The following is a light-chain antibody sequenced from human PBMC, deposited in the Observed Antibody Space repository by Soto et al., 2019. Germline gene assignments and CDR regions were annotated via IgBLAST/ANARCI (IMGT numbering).Light chain of an antibody. Sequence: QPVLTQPPSASGTPGQRVTISCSGSSSNIGTNTVNWHQQLPGRAPKLLIYTNNQRPSGVPDRFSGSKSGTSASLAISGLRSEDEADYYCAAWDDSLNGWVFGGGTKVTVL. CDR3: AAWDDSLNGWV. J-gene: IGLJ3*02. V-gene: IGLV1-44*01. CDR2: TNN. CDR1: SSNIGTNT.